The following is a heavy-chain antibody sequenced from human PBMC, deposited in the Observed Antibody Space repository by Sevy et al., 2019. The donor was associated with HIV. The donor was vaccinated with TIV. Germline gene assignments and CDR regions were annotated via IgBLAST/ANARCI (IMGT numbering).Heavy chain of an antibody. CDR1: GYTFTGYC. J-gene: IGHJ5*02. V-gene: IGHV1-2*06. D-gene: IGHD2-2*01. Sequence: ASVKVSCKASGYTFTGYCMHWVRQAPGQGLEWMGRINPNSGGTNYAQKFQGRVTMTRDTSISTAYMELSRLRSDDTAVYYCAKNVVPAAINWFDPWGQGTLVTVSS. CDR2: INPNSGGT. CDR3: AKNVVPAAINWFDP.